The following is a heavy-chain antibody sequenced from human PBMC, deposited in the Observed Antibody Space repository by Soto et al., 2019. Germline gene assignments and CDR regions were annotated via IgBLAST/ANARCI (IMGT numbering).Heavy chain of an antibody. CDR2: ISVYNGNT. Sequence: ASVKVSCKASGYTFTSYGVSWVRQAPGQGLEWMGWISVYNGNTKYAQKLQGRVTMTTDTSTSTAYMELRGLRSDDTAVYYCARSGRPGSCYYIMDVWGQGTTVTVSS. CDR3: ARSGRPGSCYYIMDV. CDR1: GYTFTSYG. V-gene: IGHV1-18*01. D-gene: IGHD3-10*01. J-gene: IGHJ6*02.